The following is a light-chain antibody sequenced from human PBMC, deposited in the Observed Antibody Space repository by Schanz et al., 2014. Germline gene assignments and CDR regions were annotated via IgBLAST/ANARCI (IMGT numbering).Light chain of an antibody. V-gene: IGKV3D-20*02. CDR3: QQRSDWPLT. CDR2: AAS. Sequence: EIVLTQSPSTLSLSPGEGVTLSCRASEPVGSDYVAWYQQKPDQAPRLLIDAASTRVTGVPDRFRGSGSGTDFTLIITSLEPEDFAVYYCQQRSDWPLTFGGGTKVEIK. CDR1: EPVGSDY. J-gene: IGKJ4*01.